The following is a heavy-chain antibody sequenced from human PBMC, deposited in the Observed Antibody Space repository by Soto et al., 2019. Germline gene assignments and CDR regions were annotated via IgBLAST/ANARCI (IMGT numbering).Heavy chain of an antibody. D-gene: IGHD3-22*01. J-gene: IGHJ4*02. Sequence: QVQLVESGGGVVQPGRSLRLSCAASGFTFSSYAMHWVRQAPGKGLEWVAVISYDGSNKYYADSVKGRFTISRDNSKNTMSLEMDRLRAENPAVYYCAREGVVLDCSDSIGDYYAGDGFDYWGQGTLVTVSS. V-gene: IGHV3-30-3*01. CDR1: GFTFSSYA. CDR3: AREGVVLDCSDSIGDYYAGDGFDY. CDR2: ISYDGSNK.